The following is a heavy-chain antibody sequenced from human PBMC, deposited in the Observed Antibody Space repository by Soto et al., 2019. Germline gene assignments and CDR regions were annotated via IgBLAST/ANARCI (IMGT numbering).Heavy chain of an antibody. CDR3: ARDGVGATVLDAFDI. Sequence: ASVKVSCKASGVTFRSYAISWVRQAPVQGLEWMGWIIPIFGTANYAQKFQGRVTITADEFTSTAYMELSSLRSEDAAVYYCARDGVGATVLDAFDIWGQGTMVNVSS. J-gene: IGHJ3*02. D-gene: IGHD1-26*01. V-gene: IGHV1-69*13. CDR2: IIPIFGTA. CDR1: GVTFRSYA.